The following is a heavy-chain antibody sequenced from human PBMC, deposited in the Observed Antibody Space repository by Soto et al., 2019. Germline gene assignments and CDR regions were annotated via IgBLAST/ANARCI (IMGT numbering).Heavy chain of an antibody. Sequence: GESLKISCAASGINFNTHIMTWVRQAPGKGLEWVSGISSAGKPYYADSVKGRFSFSRDTSTNTLYLQMNSLRVEDTAMYYCARSIRERSTPDEWATDAFDIWGPGMLVTVSS. V-gene: IGHV3-23*01. CDR1: GINFNTHI. CDR3: ARSIRERSTPDEWATDAFDI. J-gene: IGHJ3*02. D-gene: IGHD1-26*01. CDR2: ISSAGKP.